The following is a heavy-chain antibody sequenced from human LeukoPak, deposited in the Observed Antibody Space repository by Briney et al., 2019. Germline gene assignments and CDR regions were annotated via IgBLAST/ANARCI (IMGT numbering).Heavy chain of an antibody. D-gene: IGHD5-18*01. V-gene: IGHV3-30*18. J-gene: IGHJ4*02. Sequence: PGGSLRLSCSASGFTFSSYGMHWVRQAPGKGLEWVAVISYDGSNKYYADSVKGRFTISRDNSKNTLSLQMNSLRAEDTAVYYCAKPRGGYNYGWDLDYWGQGTLVTVSS. CDR3: AKPRGGYNYGWDLDY. CDR2: ISYDGSNK. CDR1: GFTFSSYG.